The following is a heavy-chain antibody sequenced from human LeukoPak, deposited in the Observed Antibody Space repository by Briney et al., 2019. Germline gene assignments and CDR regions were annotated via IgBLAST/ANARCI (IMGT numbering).Heavy chain of an antibody. J-gene: IGHJ5*02. CDR2: INPDGTGT. Sequence: GGSLRLSCAASGLTFNRYWMDWVRQAPGKGLEWVSRINPDGTGTDYADTVKGRFPISRDNAKNTLYLQMNSLGADDTAVYYCANVYCASDCYAWGQGALVTVSS. V-gene: IGHV3-74*01. CDR3: ANVYCASDCYA. D-gene: IGHD2-21*02. CDR1: GLTFNRYW.